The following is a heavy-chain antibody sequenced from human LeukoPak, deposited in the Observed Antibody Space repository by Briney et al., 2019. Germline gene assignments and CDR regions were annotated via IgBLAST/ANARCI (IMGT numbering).Heavy chain of an antibody. CDR1: GGALSPYY. V-gene: IGHV4-59*12. CDR3: ARNFDSYNAFDI. J-gene: IGHJ3*02. Sequence: PSETLSLTCTVSGGALSPYYWTWIRQPPGKGLEWIGYIYYSGSTNYNPSLKSRVTISVDTSKNQFSLKLSSVTAADTAVYYCARNFDSYNAFDIWGQGTMVTVSS. D-gene: IGHD3-22*01. CDR2: IYYSGST.